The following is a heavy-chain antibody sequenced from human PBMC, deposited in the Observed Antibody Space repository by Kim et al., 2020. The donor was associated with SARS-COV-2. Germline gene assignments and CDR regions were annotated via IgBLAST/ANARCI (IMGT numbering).Heavy chain of an antibody. CDR2: ISYDGSNK. V-gene: IGHV3-30*18. J-gene: IGHJ6*02. CDR3: AKCVGATMDYYYGMDV. CDR1: GFFFSSYG. Sequence: GGSLRLSCAASGFFFSSYGMYWVRQAPGKGLEWVAVISYDGSNKYYADSVQGRFTISRDNSKNTLFLQMNSLRAEDTAVYYCAKCVGATMDYYYGMDVWGQGTTVTVSS. D-gene: IGHD1-26*01.